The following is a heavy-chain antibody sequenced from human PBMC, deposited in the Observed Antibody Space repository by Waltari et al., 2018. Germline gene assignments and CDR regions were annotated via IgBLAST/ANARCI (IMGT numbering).Heavy chain of an antibody. CDR3: ARHNLKNSGGWSGGY. V-gene: IGHV4-4*07. CDR1: GGSISSYY. Sequence: QVQLQESGPGLVKPSETLSLICTVSGGSISSYYWSWIRQPAGKGLEWIVRIYASGDTHYHPSLKSRVTMSVDTSKNQFSLKLTSVTVADTAVYYCARHNLKNSGGWSGGYWGQGTLVIVSS. J-gene: IGHJ4*02. D-gene: IGHD2-15*01. CDR2: IYASGDT.